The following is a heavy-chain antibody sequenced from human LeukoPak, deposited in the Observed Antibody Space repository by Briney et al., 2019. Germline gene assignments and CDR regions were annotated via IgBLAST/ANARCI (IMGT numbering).Heavy chain of an antibody. CDR3: ARDAVLRNIAAAGYFDY. CDR1: GFTFSSYE. Sequence: GRSLRLACAASGFTFSSYEMNWVRQAAGEWRECDSYISSSGSTIYYADSVKGRFTISRDNAKNSLYLQMNSLRAEDTAVYYCARDAVLRNIAAAGYFDYWGQGTLVTVSS. CDR2: ISSSGSTI. D-gene: IGHD6-13*01. J-gene: IGHJ4*02. V-gene: IGHV3-48*03.